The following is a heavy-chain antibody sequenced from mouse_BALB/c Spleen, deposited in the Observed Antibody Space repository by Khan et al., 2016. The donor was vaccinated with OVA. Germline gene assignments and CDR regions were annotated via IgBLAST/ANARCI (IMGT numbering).Heavy chain of an antibody. CDR1: GFTFTNYG. CDR3: ARVGYNGTMEC. J-gene: IGHJ4*01. D-gene: IGHD2-14*01. Sequence: QIQLVQSGPELKKPGETVQISCKASGFTFTNYGMNWVKQAPGKGLKWMGWINTYTGEPTFADDFKGRFAFSLETSASTAYLQINSLKNEDTATYFCARVGYNGTMECWGQGTSVTVSS. CDR2: INTYTGEP. V-gene: IGHV9-3-1*01.